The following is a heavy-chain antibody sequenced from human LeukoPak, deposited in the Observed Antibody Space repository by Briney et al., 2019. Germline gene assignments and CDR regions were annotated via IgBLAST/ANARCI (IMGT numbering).Heavy chain of an antibody. D-gene: IGHD2-2*01. J-gene: IGHJ4*02. Sequence: SETLSLTCAVYGGSFSGYYWSWIRQPPGKGLEWIGEINHSESTNYNPSLKSRVTISVDTSKNQFSLKLSSVTAADTAVYYCARGPDCSSTSCEYYFDYWGQGTLVTVSS. V-gene: IGHV4-34*01. CDR2: INHSEST. CDR1: GGSFSGYY. CDR3: ARGPDCSSTSCEYYFDY.